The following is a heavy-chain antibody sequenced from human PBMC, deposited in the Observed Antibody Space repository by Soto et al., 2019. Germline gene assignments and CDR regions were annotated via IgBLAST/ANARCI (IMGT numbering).Heavy chain of an antibody. V-gene: IGHV1-69*10. CDR3: AILAPITGVY. D-gene: IGHD5-12*01. CDR2: LIPMFGII. Sequence: GASVNVSCKVSGGSFSTYTLTWVRQAPGQGLEWMGGLIPMFGIINYAQKFQGRVTITADRSTTTAYMELISLRSDDTAVYYCAILAPITGVYWGQGAQVTVSS. J-gene: IGHJ4*02. CDR1: GGSFSTYT.